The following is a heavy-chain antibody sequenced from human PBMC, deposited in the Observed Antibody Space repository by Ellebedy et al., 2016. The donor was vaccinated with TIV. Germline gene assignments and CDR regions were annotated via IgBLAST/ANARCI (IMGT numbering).Heavy chain of an antibody. CDR3: AKARAAAYYYYYGMDV. CDR1: GFTFSSYG. CDR2: IPYDESDK. V-gene: IGHV3-30*18. Sequence: GGSLRLXXAVSGFTFSSYGIHWVRQAPGQGLEWVAVIPYDESDKYYADSVKGRFTISRDNSKNTLYLQMNSLRAEDTAVYYCAKARAAAYYYYYGMDVWGQGTTVTVSS. J-gene: IGHJ6*02. D-gene: IGHD2-2*01.